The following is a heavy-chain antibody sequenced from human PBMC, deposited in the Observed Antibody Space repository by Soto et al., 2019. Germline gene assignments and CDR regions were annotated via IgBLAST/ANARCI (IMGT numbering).Heavy chain of an antibody. CDR2: IIPNIGIA. J-gene: IGHJ3*02. Sequence: QVQLVQSGAEVKKPGSSVKVSCKASGGTFSSYTISWVRQAPGQGLEWMGRIIPNIGIAKYAQKFQGRVTMTADKSTSTAYMELSSLSSEVTDVYYCASLPEAYVAFDIWGQGTMVTVSS. V-gene: IGHV1-69*02. D-gene: IGHD2-2*01. CDR3: ASLPEAYVAFDI. CDR1: GGTFSSYT.